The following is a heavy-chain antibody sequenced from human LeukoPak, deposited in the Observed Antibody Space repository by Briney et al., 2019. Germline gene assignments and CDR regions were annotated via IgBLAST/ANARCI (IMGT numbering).Heavy chain of an antibody. CDR3: ARVYRGVAPFY. CDR2: IYYSGST. V-gene: IGHV4-59*01. D-gene: IGHD3-3*01. CDR1: GGSISSYY. Sequence: PSETLSLTCTVYGGSISSYYWSWIRQPPGKGLEWIGYIYYSGSTNYNPSLKSRVTISVDTSKNQFSLKLSSVTAADPAVYYCARVYRGVAPFYWGQGTLVTVSS. J-gene: IGHJ4*02.